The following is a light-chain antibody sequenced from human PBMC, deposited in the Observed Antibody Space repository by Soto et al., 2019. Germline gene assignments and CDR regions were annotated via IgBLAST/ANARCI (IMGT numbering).Light chain of an antibody. CDR1: QGISSY. CDR3: QQLNSYLFT. Sequence: DIQLTQSPSFLSASVGDRVTITCRASQGISSYLAWYQQKPGKAPKLLIYAASTLQSGVPSRFSGSGSGTEFTLTISSLQPEYFATYYCQQLNSYLFTFGQGTPLEIK. V-gene: IGKV1-9*01. J-gene: IGKJ5*01. CDR2: AAS.